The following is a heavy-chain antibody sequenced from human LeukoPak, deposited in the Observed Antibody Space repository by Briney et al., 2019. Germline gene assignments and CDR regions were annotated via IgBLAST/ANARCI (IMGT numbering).Heavy chain of an antibody. CDR3: ARGIVVAPVYGAFDI. CDR2: IYSDGST. V-gene: IGHV3-53*01. CDR1: GFTVSTSY. J-gene: IGHJ3*02. Sequence: GGSLRLSCAASGFTVSTSYMSGVRQAPGKGLEWVSIIYSDGSTYYADSVKGRFIISRDNSKNTVYLQMNSLRAEDTAVYYCARGIVVAPVYGAFDIWGQGAMVTVSS. D-gene: IGHD2-21*01.